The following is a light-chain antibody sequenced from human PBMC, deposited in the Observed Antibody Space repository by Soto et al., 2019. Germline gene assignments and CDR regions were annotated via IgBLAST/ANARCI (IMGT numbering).Light chain of an antibody. V-gene: IGKV1-5*03. CDR1: QSIGIW. CDR3: QQYNDYSWT. Sequence: IQMTQSPSTLSASVGDRVAITCRASQSIGIWLAWYQKKPGKAPRFLVYKASTLQTGVPSRFSGRVSGTDFTLTIISLQPDDFATYYCQQYNDYSWTFGQGTKVEIQ. J-gene: IGKJ1*01. CDR2: KAS.